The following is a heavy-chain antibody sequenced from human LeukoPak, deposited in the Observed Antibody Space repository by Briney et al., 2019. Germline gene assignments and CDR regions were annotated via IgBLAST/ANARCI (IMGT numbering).Heavy chain of an antibody. CDR1: GGSIRSYY. Sequence: SETLPLTCTASGGSIRSYYWNWIRQPPGKGLEWIGYIYYSGNTNYNPSLKSRVTISVDTSKNQFSLKLSSVTAADTAVYYCATDNSYGSGSYYTWGQGTLVTVSS. CDR3: ATDNSYGSGSYYT. CDR2: IYYSGNT. V-gene: IGHV4-59*01. J-gene: IGHJ4*02. D-gene: IGHD3-10*01.